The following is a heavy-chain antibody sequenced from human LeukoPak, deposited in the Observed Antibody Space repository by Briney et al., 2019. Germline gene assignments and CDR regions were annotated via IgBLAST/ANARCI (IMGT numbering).Heavy chain of an antibody. D-gene: IGHD3-10*01. J-gene: IGHJ4*02. Sequence: GGSLRLSCAASGFTFSSYEMNWVRQAPGKGLEWVSYISSSGSTIYYADSVKGRFTISRDNAKNSLYLQMNSLRAEDTAVYYCARLRGVRGVIMGGFDYWGQGTLVTVSS. CDR2: ISSSGSTI. CDR3: ARLRGVRGVIMGGFDY. CDR1: GFTFSSYE. V-gene: IGHV3-48*03.